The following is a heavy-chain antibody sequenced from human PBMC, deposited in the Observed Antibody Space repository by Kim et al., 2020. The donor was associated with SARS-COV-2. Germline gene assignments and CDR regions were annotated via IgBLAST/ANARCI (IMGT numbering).Heavy chain of an antibody. CDR3: AKSVSVYDILTGYYGTYDY. CDR2: ISWDGGST. J-gene: IGHJ4*02. Sequence: GGSLRLSCAASGFTFDDYTMHWVRQAPGKGLEWVSLISWDGGSTYYADSVKGRFTISRDNSKNSLYLQMNSLRTEDTALYYCAKSVSVYDILTGYYGTYDYWGQGTLVTVSS. D-gene: IGHD3-9*01. CDR1: GFTFDDYT. V-gene: IGHV3-43*01.